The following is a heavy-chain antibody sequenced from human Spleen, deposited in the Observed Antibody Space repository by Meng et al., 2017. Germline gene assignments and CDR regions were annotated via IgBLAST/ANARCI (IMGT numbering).Heavy chain of an antibody. CDR3: ASGTPGRSYCDY. Sequence: QVQLVQSGAEVRKPGSSVKVSCRASGDTFNTYTISWVRQAPGQGLEWMGRIIPFVGITSYAQKLQGRVTITADKSTSTVYMELNSLRSEDTAVYYCASGTPGRSYCDYWGQGTLVTVSS. CDR1: GDTFNTYT. D-gene: IGHD2-15*01. CDR2: IIPFVGIT. J-gene: IGHJ4*02. V-gene: IGHV1-69*02.